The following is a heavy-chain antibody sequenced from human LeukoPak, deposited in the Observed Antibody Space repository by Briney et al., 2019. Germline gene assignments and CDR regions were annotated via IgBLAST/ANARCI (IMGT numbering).Heavy chain of an antibody. CDR2: IYYSGST. V-gene: IGHV4-59*08. D-gene: IGHD4-23*01. CDR1: GGSISSYY. CDR3: ARPSWDSGNRGHAFDI. Sequence: SETLSLTCTVSGGSISSYYWSWIRQPPGKGLEWIGYIYYSGSTNYNPSLKSRVTISVDTSKNQFSLKLSSVTAADTAVYYCARPSWDSGNRGHAFDIWGQGTMVTVSS. J-gene: IGHJ3*02.